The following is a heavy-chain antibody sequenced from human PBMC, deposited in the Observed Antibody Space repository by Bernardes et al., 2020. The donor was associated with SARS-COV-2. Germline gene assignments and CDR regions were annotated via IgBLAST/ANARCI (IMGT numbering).Heavy chain of an antibody. CDR1: GISFTDYY. Sequence: GGSLRLSCVASGISFTDYYMTWIRQVPGKGLQWVSFMSSSGSNTKYVDSVKDRFTISRDNTKNTLFLQMNSLRADDTAVYYCARVTSNSGWYLDSLGRGTLVTVSS. CDR2: MSSSGSNT. CDR3: ARVTSNSGWYLDS. V-gene: IGHV3-11*01. D-gene: IGHD6-19*01. J-gene: IGHJ4*02.